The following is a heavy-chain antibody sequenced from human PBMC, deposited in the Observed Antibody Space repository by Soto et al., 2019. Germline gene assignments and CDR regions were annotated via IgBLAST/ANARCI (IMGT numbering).Heavy chain of an antibody. CDR3: AKAIVGATYFDY. Sequence: PGGSLRLSCAASGFTFSSYAMSWVRQAPGKGLEWVSGISGGGSTYYADSVKGRFTISRDNSKNTLYLQLNSLRAEDTAVYYCAKAIVGATYFDYWGQGALVTVSS. J-gene: IGHJ4*02. CDR2: ISGGGST. D-gene: IGHD1-26*01. V-gene: IGHV3-23*01. CDR1: GFTFSSYA.